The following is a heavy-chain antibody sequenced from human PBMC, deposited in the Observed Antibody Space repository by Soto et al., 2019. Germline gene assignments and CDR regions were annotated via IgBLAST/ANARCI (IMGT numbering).Heavy chain of an antibody. Sequence: QVQLVESGGGVVQPGRSLRLSCAASGFTFSSYGMQWVRQAPGKGLEWVAVISYEGRMQYYADSVKGRFTISRDNSKDTLYLQMNSLRAEDTAVYYCAKEGTIKRSYYFDFWGQGTLVTVSS. CDR3: AKEGTIKRSYYFDF. J-gene: IGHJ4*02. V-gene: IGHV3-30*18. CDR2: ISYEGRMQ. D-gene: IGHD3-10*01. CDR1: GFTFSSYG.